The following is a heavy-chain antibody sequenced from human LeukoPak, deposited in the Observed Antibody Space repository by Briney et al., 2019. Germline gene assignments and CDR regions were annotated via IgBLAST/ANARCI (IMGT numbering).Heavy chain of an antibody. J-gene: IGHJ6*03. D-gene: IGHD3-10*01. Sequence: SETLSLTCTVSGGSISSGSYYWSWIRQPAGKGLEWIGCIYTSGSTNYNPSLKSRVTISVDTSKNQFSLKLSSVTAADTAVYYCARGVIYVYYYYMDVWGKGTTVTISS. CDR2: IYTSGST. CDR3: ARGVIYVYYYYMDV. CDR1: GGSISSGSYY. V-gene: IGHV4-61*02.